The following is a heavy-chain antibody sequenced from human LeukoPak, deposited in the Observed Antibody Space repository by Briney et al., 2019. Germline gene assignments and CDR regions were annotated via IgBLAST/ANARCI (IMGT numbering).Heavy chain of an antibody. D-gene: IGHD3-3*01. J-gene: IGHJ6*03. CDR2: IYYTGST. CDR3: ARGLGGRSLEWLSPRFPAYYYMDV. CDR1: GDYLSTYY. Sequence: SETLSLTCTVSGDYLSTYYWSWIRQPPGKGLEWIGNIYYTGSTNYDPSLKSRVTISVDTSKNQFSLKLSSVTAADTAVYYCARGLGGRSLEWLSPRFPAYYYMDVWGKGTTVTVSS. V-gene: IGHV4-59*12.